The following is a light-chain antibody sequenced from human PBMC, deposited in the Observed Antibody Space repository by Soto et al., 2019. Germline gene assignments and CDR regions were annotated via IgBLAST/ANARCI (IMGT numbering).Light chain of an antibody. V-gene: IGLV1-51*01. CDR3: GTWDSSLSAGVV. J-gene: IGLJ2*01. Sequence: HSVLTQPPSVSAAPGQKVTISCSGSSSNIGNNYVSWYQHLPGTAPKLLIYDNNKRPSGIPDRFSGSKSGTSATLGITGLQTGDEADYYCGTWDSSLSAGVVFGGGTKVTVL. CDR1: SSNIGNNY. CDR2: DNN.